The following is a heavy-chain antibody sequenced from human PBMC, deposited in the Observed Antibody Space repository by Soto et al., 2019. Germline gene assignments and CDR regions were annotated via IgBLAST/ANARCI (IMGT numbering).Heavy chain of an antibody. V-gene: IGHV3-11*05. CDR1: GFTFSDYY. D-gene: IGHD6-13*01. J-gene: IGHJ2*01. CDR2: INSSSSYT. Sequence: QVQLVESGGGLVKPGGSLRLSCAASGFTFSDYYMSWIRQAPGQGLEWVSYINSSSSYTNYADSVKGRFTISRDNAKKSLYLQMNSLRAEDTAVYYCARTIVAAGGRRYFDLWGRGTLVTVSS. CDR3: ARTIVAAGGRRYFDL.